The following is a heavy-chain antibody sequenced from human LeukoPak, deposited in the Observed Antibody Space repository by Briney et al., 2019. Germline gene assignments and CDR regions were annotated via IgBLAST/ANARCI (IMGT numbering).Heavy chain of an antibody. J-gene: IGHJ5*02. CDR2: MYYGST. CDR3: ATHAPANGGWRSVGS. V-gene: IGHV4-39*01. D-gene: IGHD3-16*01. CDR1: GGSISSSSYY. Sequence: TSETLSLTCSVSGGSISSSSYYWGWIRQPPGQGLEWIGSMYYGSTYSKRSLKSRVTMSVDTSKTQFSLNLRSVAAADTAVYYCATHAPANGGWRSVGSWGQGTLVTVSS.